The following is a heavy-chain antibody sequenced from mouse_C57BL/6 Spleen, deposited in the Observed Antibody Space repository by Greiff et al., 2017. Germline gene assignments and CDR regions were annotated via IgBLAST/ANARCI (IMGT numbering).Heavy chain of an antibody. V-gene: IGHV5-6*01. CDR1: GFTFSSYG. D-gene: IGHD4-1*01. Sequence: EVQLMESGGDLVKPGGSLKLSCAASGFTFSSYGMSWVRPTPDKRLEWVATISSGGSYTYYPDSLKGRFTLSSDNAKHTLYLQMSRLKSEDTAMYYGARRTGTGYWGQGTLVTVSA. J-gene: IGHJ3*01. CDR2: ISSGGSYT. CDR3: ARRTGTGY.